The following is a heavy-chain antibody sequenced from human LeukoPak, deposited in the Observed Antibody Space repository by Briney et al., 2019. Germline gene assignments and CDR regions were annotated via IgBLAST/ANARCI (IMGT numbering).Heavy chain of an antibody. CDR2: IIPILGTT. V-gene: IGHV1-69*05. CDR3: ARAGIVGAHLDY. Sequence: GASVKVSCKASGGTFSSYAFSWVRQAPGQGLQWMGGIIPILGTTNYAQQFQGRVTMTTDESTSTAYMELSRLRSDDTAVYYCARAGIVGAHLDYWGQGTLVTVSS. J-gene: IGHJ4*02. D-gene: IGHD1-26*01. CDR1: GGTFSSYA.